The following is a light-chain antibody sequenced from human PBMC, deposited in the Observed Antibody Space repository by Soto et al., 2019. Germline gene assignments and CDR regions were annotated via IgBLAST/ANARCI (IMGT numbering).Light chain of an antibody. CDR3: SSYGGNNNLV. CDR1: SSDVGGYNY. Sequence: QSALTQPPSASGSPGQSVAISCTGTSSDVGGYNYVSWYQQHPGKAPKLMIYEVNKRPSGVPDRFSGSKSGNTAYLTVSGLQAEYEADYYCSSYGGNNNLVFGGGTKVTV. J-gene: IGLJ2*01. CDR2: EVN. V-gene: IGLV2-8*01.